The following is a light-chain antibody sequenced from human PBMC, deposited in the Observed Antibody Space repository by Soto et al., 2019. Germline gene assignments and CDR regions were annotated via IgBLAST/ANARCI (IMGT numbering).Light chain of an antibody. CDR3: SSYTSSSTYV. CDR2: DVT. V-gene: IGLV2-14*01. CDR1: SSDVAGYNY. Sequence: QSALTQPASVSGSPGQSITISCTGTSSDVAGYNYVSWYQQHPNKAPKFMIYDVTNRPSGVSNRFSGSKSGNTASLTISGIQAEDDADYYCSSYTSSSTYVFGTGPKLTVL. J-gene: IGLJ1*01.